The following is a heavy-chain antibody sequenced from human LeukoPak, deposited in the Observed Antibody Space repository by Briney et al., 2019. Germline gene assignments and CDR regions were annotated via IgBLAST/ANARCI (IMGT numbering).Heavy chain of an antibody. CDR2: IYHSGST. CDR1: GGSISSGGYY. D-gene: IGHD3-3*01. CDR3: ARGLGDFWSGYYPNYYYYYYMDV. V-gene: IGHV4-30-2*01. J-gene: IGHJ6*03. Sequence: SETLSLTCTVSGGSISSGGYYWSWIRQPPGKGLEWIGYIYHSGSTYYNPSLKSRVTISVDRSKNQFSLKLSSVTAADTAVYYCARGLGDFWSGYYPNYYYYYYMDVWGKGTTVTVSS.